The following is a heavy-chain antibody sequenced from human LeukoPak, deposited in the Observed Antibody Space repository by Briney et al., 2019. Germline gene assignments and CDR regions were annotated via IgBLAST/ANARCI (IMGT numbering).Heavy chain of an antibody. D-gene: IGHD1-1*01. CDR3: ARVGTSGAFDI. Sequence: GGSLRLSCAASGFTFSSYDMHWVRQATGKGLEWVSAIGTVGDTYYPGSVKGRFTISRENAKNSLYLQMNSLRAGDTAVYYCARVGTSGAFDIWGQGTMVTVSS. V-gene: IGHV3-13*01. CDR1: GFTFSSYD. J-gene: IGHJ3*02. CDR2: IGTVGDT.